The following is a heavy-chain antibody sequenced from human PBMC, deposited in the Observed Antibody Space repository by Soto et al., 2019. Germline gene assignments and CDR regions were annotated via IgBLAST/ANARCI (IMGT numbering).Heavy chain of an antibody. CDR1: GFIFSSYE. CDR3: ARVPHYDFWSGYYGNNWFDP. J-gene: IGHJ5*02. CDR2: ISSSGTTI. D-gene: IGHD3-3*01. Sequence: GGSLRLSCAASGFIFSSYEINWVRQAPGKGLEWISYISSSGTTIYYADSVKGRFTISRDNAKNSLYLQMNSLRAEDTAVYHCARVPHYDFWSGYYGNNWFDPWGQGTLVTV. V-gene: IGHV3-48*03.